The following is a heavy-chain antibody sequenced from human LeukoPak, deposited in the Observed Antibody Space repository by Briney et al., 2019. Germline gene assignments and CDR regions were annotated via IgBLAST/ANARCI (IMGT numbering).Heavy chain of an antibody. CDR3: ARVDAALDY. Sequence: GGSLRLSCAASRFTFSNYSMNWVRQAPGKGLEWVSSISRSSGHIYYADSVKGRFTISRDNARNSLYLQMNSLRAEDTAIYYCARVDAALDYWGQGTLVTVSS. D-gene: IGHD6-6*01. CDR1: RFTFSNYS. J-gene: IGHJ4*02. V-gene: IGHV3-21*01. CDR2: ISRSSGHI.